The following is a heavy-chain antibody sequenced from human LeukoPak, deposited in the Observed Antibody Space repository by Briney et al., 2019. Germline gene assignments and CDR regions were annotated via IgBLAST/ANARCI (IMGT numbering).Heavy chain of an antibody. Sequence: GASVKVSCKASGYTFSSYGVSWVRQAPGQGLEWMGWISGYNGNINYAQKLQGRATMTTDTSTSTAYMELRSLISDDTAVYYCARVRCSGGSCYYFDYWGQGTQVAVSS. D-gene: IGHD2-15*01. CDR3: ARVRCSGGSCYYFDY. V-gene: IGHV1-18*01. CDR2: ISGYNGNI. CDR1: GYTFSSYG. J-gene: IGHJ4*02.